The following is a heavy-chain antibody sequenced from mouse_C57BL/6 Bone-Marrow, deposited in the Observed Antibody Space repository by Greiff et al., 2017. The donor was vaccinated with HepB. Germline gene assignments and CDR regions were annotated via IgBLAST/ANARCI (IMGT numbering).Heavy chain of an antibody. CDR3: ARQTTVVATPFAY. J-gene: IGHJ3*01. Sequence: DVMLVESGGDLVKPGGSLKLSCAASGFTFSSYGMSWVRQTPDKRLEWVATISSGGSYTYYPDSVKGRFTISRDNAKNTLYLQMSSLKSEDTAMYYCARQTTVVATPFAYWGQGTLVTVSA. D-gene: IGHD1-1*01. CDR2: ISSGGSYT. CDR1: GFTFSSYG. V-gene: IGHV5-6*02.